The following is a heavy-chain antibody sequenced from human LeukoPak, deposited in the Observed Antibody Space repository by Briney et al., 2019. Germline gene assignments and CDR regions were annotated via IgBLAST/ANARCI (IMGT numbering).Heavy chain of an antibody. CDR1: GGSISSSSYY. CDR3: ARHIYCSGGSCYRVRFDP. Sequence: PETLSLTCTVSGGSISSSSYYWGWIRQPPGKGLEWIGSIYYSGSTYYNPSLKSRVTISVDTSKNQFSLKLSSVTAADTAVYYCARHIYCSGGSCYRVRFDPWGQGTLVTVSS. V-gene: IGHV4-39*01. J-gene: IGHJ5*02. D-gene: IGHD2-15*01. CDR2: IYYSGST.